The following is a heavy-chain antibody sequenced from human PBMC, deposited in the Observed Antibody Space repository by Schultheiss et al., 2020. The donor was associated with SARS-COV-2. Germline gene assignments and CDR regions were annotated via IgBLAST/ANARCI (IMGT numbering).Heavy chain of an antibody. J-gene: IGHJ4*02. Sequence: GGSLRLSRAASGINFDDYAMNWVRQAPGKGLEWVSGISWNSGSIGYADSVKGRFTISRDNAKNSLYLQMNSLRAEDTALYYCAKDSVKEMAKTQEGATFDYWGQGTLVTVSS. CDR3: AKDSVKEMAKTQEGATFDY. V-gene: IGHV3-9*01. CDR1: GINFDDYA. CDR2: ISWNSGSI. D-gene: IGHD5-24*01.